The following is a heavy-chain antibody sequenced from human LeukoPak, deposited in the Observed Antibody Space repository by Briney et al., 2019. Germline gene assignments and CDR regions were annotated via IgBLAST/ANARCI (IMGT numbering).Heavy chain of an antibody. D-gene: IGHD3/OR15-3a*01. Sequence: GGSLRLSCAVYGFTFSSYAMTWVRQAPGKGREWVSSSSGSGGSTYYADSMKGRFTISRHNSKNMVYLQMNSLRAEDTAVYYCPKGGDFWTGYPDHWGRGTLVIVSS. V-gene: IGHV3-23*01. J-gene: IGHJ4*02. CDR2: SSGSGGST. CDR3: PKGGDFWTGYPDH. CDR1: GFTFSSYA.